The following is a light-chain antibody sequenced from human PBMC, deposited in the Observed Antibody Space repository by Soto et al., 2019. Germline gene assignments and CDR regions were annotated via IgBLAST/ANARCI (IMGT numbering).Light chain of an antibody. V-gene: IGKV3-15*01. Sequence: EIVMTQSQATLSVSPGERATLSCRASQSVYTTLAWYQQRPGQAPRLLIYSASTRATGIPARFSGSGSGTEFTLTISSLQSEDFAVYYCQQYNKWPLTFGGGTTVEIK. CDR1: QSVYTT. J-gene: IGKJ4*01. CDR2: SAS. CDR3: QQYNKWPLT.